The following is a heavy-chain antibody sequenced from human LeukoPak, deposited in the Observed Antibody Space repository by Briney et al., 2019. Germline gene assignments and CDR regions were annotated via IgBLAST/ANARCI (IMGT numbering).Heavy chain of an antibody. CDR3: AKGNWRYFDY. CDR2: ISSSSSYT. J-gene: IGHJ4*02. CDR1: GFTFSDYY. Sequence: SGGSLRLSCAASGFTFSDYYMSWIRQAPGKGLEWVSYISSSSSYTNYADSVKGRFTISRDNAKNSLYLQMNSLGADDTAVYYCAKGNWRYFDYWGQGTLVTVSS. V-gene: IGHV3-11*05. D-gene: IGHD1-1*01.